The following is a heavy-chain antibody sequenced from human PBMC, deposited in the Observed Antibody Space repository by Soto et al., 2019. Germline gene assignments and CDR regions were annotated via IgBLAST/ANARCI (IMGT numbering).Heavy chain of an antibody. Sequence: PSETLSLTCTVSGGSVVSYYWSWIRQPPGKGLEWIGYIYYSGITDYNPSLKSRVTIPVDTSKSQFSLKLSSVTAADTAVYYCAREGAVAGSFDYWGQGALVTVPQ. CDR2: IYYSGIT. CDR3: AREGAVAGSFDY. CDR1: GGSVVSYY. V-gene: IGHV4-59*02. D-gene: IGHD6-19*01. J-gene: IGHJ4*02.